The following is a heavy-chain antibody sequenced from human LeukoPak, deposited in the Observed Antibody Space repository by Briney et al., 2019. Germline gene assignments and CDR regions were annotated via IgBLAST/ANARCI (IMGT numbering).Heavy chain of an antibody. CDR3: ARGLLWFGELLPDAFDI. CDR2: INPSGGST. J-gene: IGHJ3*02. Sequence: ASVKVSCKASGYTFTSYYMHWVRQAPGQGLEWMGIINPSGGSTSYAQKFQGRVTMTRDTSTSTVYMELSSLRSEDTAVYYCARGLLWFGELLPDAFDIWGQGTMVTVSS. CDR1: GYTFTSYY. V-gene: IGHV1-46*01. D-gene: IGHD3-10*01.